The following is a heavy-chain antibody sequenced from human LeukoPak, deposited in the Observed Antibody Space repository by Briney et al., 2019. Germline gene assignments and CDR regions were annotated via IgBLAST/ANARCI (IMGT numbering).Heavy chain of an antibody. Sequence: ASVKVSCKASGYTFTSSGISWVRQAPGQGLEWMVWISVYNGNTNYAQNLQGRVTMTTDTSTNAAYMELRSLTSDDTAVYYCTRGIPMIIAYYDSRGGAFDIWGQGTMVTVSS. V-gene: IGHV1-18*01. D-gene: IGHD3-22*01. CDR3: TRGIPMIIAYYDSRGGAFDI. CDR2: ISVYNGNT. CDR1: GYTFTSSG. J-gene: IGHJ3*02.